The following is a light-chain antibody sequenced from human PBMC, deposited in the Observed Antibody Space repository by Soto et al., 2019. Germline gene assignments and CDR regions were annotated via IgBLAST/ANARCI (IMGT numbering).Light chain of an antibody. J-gene: IGKJ5*01. V-gene: IGKV1-39*01. CDR1: QTIGSW. Sequence: DLQMTQSPSTLSASVGDRVTVTCRTSQTIGSWLAWYQQKPGKAPKLLIYAASSFESGVPSRFSGSGSGTEFTLSISSLHPEDFATYYCQQSYSAPPTFGQGTRLEIK. CDR2: AAS. CDR3: QQSYSAPPT.